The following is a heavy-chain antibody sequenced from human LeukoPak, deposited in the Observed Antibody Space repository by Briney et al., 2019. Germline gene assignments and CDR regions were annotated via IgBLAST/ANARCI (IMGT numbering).Heavy chain of an antibody. CDR1: GFTFSIYA. J-gene: IGHJ4*02. CDR2: ISGSGGST. V-gene: IGHV3-23*01. CDR3: AKDLMIGSGRPTDY. D-gene: IGHD3-22*01. Sequence: PGGSLRPSCAASGFTFSIYAMRWVRRAPGKGLEWVSAISGSGGSTYYADSVTGRFTISRDNSKNTLYLQMNSLRAEDTAVYYRAKDLMIGSGRPTDYWGQGTLVTVSS.